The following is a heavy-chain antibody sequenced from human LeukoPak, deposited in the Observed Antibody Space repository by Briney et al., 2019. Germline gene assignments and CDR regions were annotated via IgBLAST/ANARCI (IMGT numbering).Heavy chain of an antibody. V-gene: IGHV4-4*02. Sequence: SETLSLTCAVSGGSISSSNWWSWVRQPPGKGLEWIGEIYHSGSTNYNPSLKSRVTISVDKSKNQFSLKLSSVTAADTAVYYCATRGASLLWFGEGHLYYFDYWGQGTLVTVSS. J-gene: IGHJ4*02. CDR2: IYHSGST. CDR3: ATRGASLLWFGEGHLYYFDY. D-gene: IGHD3-10*01. CDR1: GGSISSSNW.